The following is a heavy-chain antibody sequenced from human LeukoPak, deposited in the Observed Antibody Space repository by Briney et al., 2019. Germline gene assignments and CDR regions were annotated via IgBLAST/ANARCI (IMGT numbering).Heavy chain of an antibody. Sequence: ASVKVSCKASGYTFTSYGISWVRQAPGQGRAGVGLSSAYNGNKNYAQKFKGRVTMTRNTSISTAYMELSSLRSEDTAVYYCARRLVGVDYWGQGTLVTVSS. CDR3: ARRLVGVDY. CDR1: GYTFTSYG. V-gene: IGHV1-18*01. J-gene: IGHJ4*02. D-gene: IGHD6-19*01. CDR2: SSAYNGNK.